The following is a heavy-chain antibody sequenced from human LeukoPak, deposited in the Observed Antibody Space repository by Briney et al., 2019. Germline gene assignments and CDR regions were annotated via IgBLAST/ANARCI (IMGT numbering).Heavy chain of an antibody. Sequence: TSETLSLTCTVSGGSISSYYWSWIRQPPGRRLEWIGYIYYSGTTKYNPSLKSRVTISVDTSRNQFSLMLSSVTAADTAVYYCARGSGGGVGFDPWGQGTLVTVSS. D-gene: IGHD2-15*01. CDR1: GGSISSYY. CDR2: IYYSGTT. J-gene: IGHJ5*02. CDR3: ARGSGGGVGFDP. V-gene: IGHV4-59*08.